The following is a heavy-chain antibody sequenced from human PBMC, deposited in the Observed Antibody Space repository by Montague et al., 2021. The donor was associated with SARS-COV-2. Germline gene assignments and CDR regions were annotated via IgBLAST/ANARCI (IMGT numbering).Heavy chain of an antibody. J-gene: IGHJ4*02. CDR3: ARKTRGWLSRPPYKYYFDY. V-gene: IGHV4-28*01. D-gene: IGHD3-22*01. CDR2: IYTSGGT. CDR1: GYSISSSNW. Sequence: SETLSLTCAVSGYSISSSNWWGWIRQPPGKGLEWIGRIYTSGGTKYNPSLNSRVTILVDTSKNQFSLKLSSVTAADTAVYYCARKTRGWLSRPPYKYYFDYWGQGTLVTVSS.